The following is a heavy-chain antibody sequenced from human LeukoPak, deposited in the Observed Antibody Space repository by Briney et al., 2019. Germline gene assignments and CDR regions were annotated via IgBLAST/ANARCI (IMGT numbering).Heavy chain of an antibody. CDR1: GGTFSSYA. Sequence: ASVKVSCKASGGTFSSYAISWVRQAPGQGLEWMGRIIPILGIANYAQKFQGRVTITADKSTSTAYMELSSLRSEDTAVYYCARDPTHYYGRSGGPLEAYWGQGTLVTVSS. J-gene: IGHJ4*02. CDR3: ARDPTHYYGRSGGPLEAY. V-gene: IGHV1-69*04. D-gene: IGHD3-22*01. CDR2: IIPILGIA.